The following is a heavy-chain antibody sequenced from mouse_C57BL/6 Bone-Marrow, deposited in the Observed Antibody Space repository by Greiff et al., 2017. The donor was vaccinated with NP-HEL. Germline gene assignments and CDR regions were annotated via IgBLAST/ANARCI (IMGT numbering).Heavy chain of an antibody. Sequence: VQLKESGAELARPGASVKLSCKASGYTFTSYGISWVKQRTGQGLEWIGEIYPRSGNTYYTEKFKGKATLTADKSSSTAYMELRSLTSEDSAVYFCARNQTGTWFAYWGQGTLVTVSA. CDR3: ARNQTGTWFAY. CDR2: IYPRSGNT. CDR1: GYTFTSYG. D-gene: IGHD4-1*01. V-gene: IGHV1-81*01. J-gene: IGHJ3*01.